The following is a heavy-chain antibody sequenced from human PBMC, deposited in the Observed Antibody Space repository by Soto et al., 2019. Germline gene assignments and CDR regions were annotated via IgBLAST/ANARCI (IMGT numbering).Heavy chain of an antibody. Sequence: ASVKVSCKASGYTFTSYGISWVRQAPGQGLEWMGWISAYNGNTNYAQKLQGRVTMTTDTSTSTAYMELRSLRSGDTAVYYCARAVTGDDAFDIWGQGTMVTVSS. D-gene: IGHD7-27*01. CDR3: ARAVTGDDAFDI. CDR2: ISAYNGNT. CDR1: GYTFTSYG. V-gene: IGHV1-18*01. J-gene: IGHJ3*02.